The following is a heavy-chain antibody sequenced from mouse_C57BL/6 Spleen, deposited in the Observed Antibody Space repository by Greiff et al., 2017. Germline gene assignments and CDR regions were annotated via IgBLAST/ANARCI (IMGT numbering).Heavy chain of an antibody. Sequence: QVQLQQSGPELVKPRASVKISCKASGYAFSSSWMNWVKQRPGKGLEWIGRIYPGDGDTNYNGKFKGKATLTADKSSSTAYMQLSSLTSEDSAVYFCARGDYGYFDYWGQGTTLTVSS. D-gene: IGHD2-4*01. J-gene: IGHJ2*01. V-gene: IGHV1-82*01. CDR3: ARGDYGYFDY. CDR1: GYAFSSSW. CDR2: IYPGDGDT.